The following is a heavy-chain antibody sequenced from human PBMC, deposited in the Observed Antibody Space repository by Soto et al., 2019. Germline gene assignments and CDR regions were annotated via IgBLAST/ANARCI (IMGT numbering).Heavy chain of an antibody. Sequence: ASVKVSCKASGYTFTGYYMHWVRQAPGQGLEWMGWINPNSGGTNYAQKFQGWVTMSEDTSKSQFSLQLSSLTAADTAVYYCASIPRGNIFGYFAHWGQGTLVTVSS. CDR2: INPNSGGT. CDR3: ASIPRGNIFGYFAH. J-gene: IGHJ4*02. V-gene: IGHV1-2*04. CDR1: GYTFTGYY. D-gene: IGHD3-3*02.